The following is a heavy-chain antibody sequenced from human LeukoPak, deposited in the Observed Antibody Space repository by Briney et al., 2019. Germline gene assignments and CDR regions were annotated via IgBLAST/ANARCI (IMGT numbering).Heavy chain of an antibody. V-gene: IGHV4-31*03. J-gene: IGHJ4*02. CDR1: SGSIGSGGYY. CDR3: ARGEDTSKARY. Sequence: SETLSLTCTVSSGSIGSGGYYWSWIRQHPGKGPEWIGHIHYSGSIHYNPPLRSRATISVDTSKRQFSLRVSSVTAADTAVYYCARGEDTSKARYWSQGTLVTVS. CDR2: IHYSGSI. D-gene: IGHD5-18*01.